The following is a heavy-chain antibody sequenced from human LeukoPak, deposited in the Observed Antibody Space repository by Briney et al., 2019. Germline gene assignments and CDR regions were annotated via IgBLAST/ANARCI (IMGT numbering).Heavy chain of an antibody. CDR1: GFTFSNYW. D-gene: IGHD6-13*01. J-gene: IGHJ4*02. Sequence: PGGSLRLSCAASGFTFSNYWMHWVRQAPGKGLVWVSRINSDGSSRNYADSVKGRFTISRDNAKNTLFLQMNSLRAEDTAVYYCASASSHRIAAGGDYWGQGIVVAVSS. CDR2: INSDGSSR. V-gene: IGHV3-74*01. CDR3: ASASSHRIAAGGDY.